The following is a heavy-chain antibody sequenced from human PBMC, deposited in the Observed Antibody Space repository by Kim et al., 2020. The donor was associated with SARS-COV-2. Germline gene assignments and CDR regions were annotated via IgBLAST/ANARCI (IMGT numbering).Heavy chain of an antibody. Sequence: GSTYYADSVKGRFTISRHNSKNTLYLQMNSLRAEDTAVYYCARDHILRQAWGQGTLVTVSS. CDR3: ARDHILRQA. CDR2: GST. V-gene: IGHV3-53*04. J-gene: IGHJ4*02. D-gene: IGHD3-3*01.